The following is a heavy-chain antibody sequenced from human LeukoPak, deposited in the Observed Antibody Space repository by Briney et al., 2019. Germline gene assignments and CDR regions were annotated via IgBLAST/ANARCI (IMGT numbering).Heavy chain of an antibody. Sequence: GGSLRLSCAASGFTFSSYSMNWVRQAPGKGLEWVSSISSSSSYIYYADSVKGRFTISRDNAKNSLYLQMNSLRAEDTAVYYCARDSRDYWCDPWGQGTLVTDSS. CDR3: ARDSRDYWCDP. CDR2: ISSSSSYI. V-gene: IGHV3-21*01. J-gene: IGHJ5*02. CDR1: GFTFSSYS. D-gene: IGHD3-10*01.